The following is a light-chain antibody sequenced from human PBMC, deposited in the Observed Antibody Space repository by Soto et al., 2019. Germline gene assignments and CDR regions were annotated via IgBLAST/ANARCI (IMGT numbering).Light chain of an antibody. J-gene: IGKJ1*01. CDR2: DSS. V-gene: IGKV3D-15*01. CDR1: QSVSSH. Sequence: EIRMTQSPATLSVSPGDNATLSCRASQSVSSHVVWYQQKPGQAPRLLISDSSTRAPGIPARFSGSGSGTEFTLTISSLQYDDFAVYYCQQFGDWPSFGLGTKV. CDR3: QQFGDWPS.